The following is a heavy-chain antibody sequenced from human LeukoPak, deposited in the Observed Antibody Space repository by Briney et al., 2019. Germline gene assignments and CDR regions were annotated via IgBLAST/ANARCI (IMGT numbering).Heavy chain of an antibody. CDR3: ARVGSSTGVLDY. D-gene: IGHD3-10*01. CDR1: GGSISSSNW. V-gene: IGHV4-4*02. J-gene: IGHJ4*02. CDR2: IYHSGST. Sequence: SETLSLTCAVSGGSISSSNWWSWVRQPPGKGLEWIGEIYHSGSTNYNPSLKSRVTISVDTSKNQFSLKLSSVPAADTAVYYCARVGSSTGVLDYWGQGTLVTVSS.